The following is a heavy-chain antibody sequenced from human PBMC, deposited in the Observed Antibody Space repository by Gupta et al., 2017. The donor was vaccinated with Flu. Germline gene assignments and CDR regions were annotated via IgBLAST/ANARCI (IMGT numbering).Heavy chain of an antibody. V-gene: IGHV2-70*12. D-gene: IGHD2-21*01. Sequence: TSMCVSCVRQPPGEAPEWLALMEWDDEEADSTSLKTRLTIARYTSKSQMVLTMTNMDPVDTATDDCALNVERGDCFILDYWGQGTLVTVSS. CDR2: MEWDDEE. J-gene: IGHJ4*02. CDR3: ALNVERGDCFILDY. CDR1: TSMC.